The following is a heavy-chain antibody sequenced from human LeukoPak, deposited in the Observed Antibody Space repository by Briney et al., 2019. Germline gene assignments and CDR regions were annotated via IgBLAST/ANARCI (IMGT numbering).Heavy chain of an antibody. V-gene: IGHV3-23*01. J-gene: IGHJ4*02. D-gene: IGHD1-1*01. Sequence: GGSLRLSCAASGFTFSSYSMNWVRQAPGKGLEWVSVISGSGGSTYYADSVKGRFIISRDNSKNTLYLQMNSLGAEDTAVYYCASTGTEAYFDYWGQGTLVTVSS. CDR2: ISGSGGST. CDR1: GFTFSSYS. CDR3: ASTGTEAYFDY.